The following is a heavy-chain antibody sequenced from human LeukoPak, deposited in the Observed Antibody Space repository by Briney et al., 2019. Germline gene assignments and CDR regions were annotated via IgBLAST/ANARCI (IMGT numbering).Heavy chain of an antibody. CDR1: GGSFSSGSYY. V-gene: IGHV4-61*02. Sequence: SETLSLTCAVYGGSFSSGSYYWSWIRQPAGKGLEWIGRIYTSGSTNYNPSLKSRVTISVDTSKNQFSLKLSSVTAADTAVYYCAREGQQLVPYYMDVWGKGTTVTVSS. D-gene: IGHD6-13*01. CDR3: AREGQQLVPYYMDV. CDR2: IYTSGST. J-gene: IGHJ6*03.